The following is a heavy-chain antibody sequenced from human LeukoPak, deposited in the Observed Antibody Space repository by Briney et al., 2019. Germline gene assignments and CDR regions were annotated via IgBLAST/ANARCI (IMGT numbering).Heavy chain of an antibody. V-gene: IGHV4-59*08. D-gene: IGHD3-10*01. Sequence: SETLSLTCTVSGGSLSSYYWTWIRQPPGKGLEWIGYIYSSGSTNYNPSLKSRVTISVDTSKNQFSLKLSSVTAADTAVYYCARHGRGSGSTLDYWGQGTLVTVSS. CDR3: ARHGRGSGSTLDY. CDR1: GGSLSSYY. J-gene: IGHJ4*02. CDR2: IYSSGST.